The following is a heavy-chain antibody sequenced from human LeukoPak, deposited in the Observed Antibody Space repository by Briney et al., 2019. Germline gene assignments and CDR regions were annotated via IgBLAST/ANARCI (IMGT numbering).Heavy chain of an antibody. V-gene: IGHV1-18*01. Sequence: ASVKVSCKASGYTFTSYGISWVRQAPGQGLEWMGWISAYNGNTNYAQKLQGRVSMTTDTSTSTAYMELRSLRSDDTAVYYCARDESEYSSSWYPLNYYYGMDVWGQGTTVTVSS. CDR1: GYTFTSYG. CDR2: ISAYNGNT. CDR3: ARDESEYSSSWYPLNYYYGMDV. J-gene: IGHJ6*02. D-gene: IGHD6-13*01.